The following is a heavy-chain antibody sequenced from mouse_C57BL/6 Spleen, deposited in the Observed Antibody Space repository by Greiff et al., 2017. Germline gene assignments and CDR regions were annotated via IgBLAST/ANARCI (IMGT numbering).Heavy chain of an antibody. D-gene: IGHD1-1*01. CDR2: INYDGSST. J-gene: IGHJ1*03. CDR3: ARGGHYYGSSLPSWYFDV. CDR1: GFTFSDYY. Sequence: EVQVVESEGGLVQPGSSMKLSCTASGFTFSDYYMAWVRQVPEKGLEWVANINYDGSSTYYLDSLTSRFIISRDNAKNILYLQMSSLKSEDTATYYCARGGHYYGSSLPSWYFDVWGTGTTVTVSS. V-gene: IGHV5-16*01.